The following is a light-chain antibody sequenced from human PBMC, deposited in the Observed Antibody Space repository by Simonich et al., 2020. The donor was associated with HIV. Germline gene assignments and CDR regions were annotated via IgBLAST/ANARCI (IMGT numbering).Light chain of an antibody. Sequence: EIVMTQSPATLSVSPGERATLSCRASQSVSSNLDWYQQKPGPAPRLLIYGASTRATDIPARCSGSGSGTEFTLTISSLQSEDFAVYYCQQYNNWPPMYTFGQGTKLEI. CDR2: GAS. CDR1: QSVSSN. CDR3: QQYNNWPPMYT. J-gene: IGKJ2*01. V-gene: IGKV3-15*01.